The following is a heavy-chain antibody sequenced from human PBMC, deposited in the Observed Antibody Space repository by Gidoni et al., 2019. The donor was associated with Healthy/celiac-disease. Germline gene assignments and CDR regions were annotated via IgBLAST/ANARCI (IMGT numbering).Heavy chain of an antibody. V-gene: IGHV4-39*01. CDR3: ARSSDFWSGYYSTYYYYYGMDV. D-gene: IGHD3-3*01. Sequence: QLQLQESGPGLVKPSETPSLTCTVSGGSISSSSYYWGWIRQPPGKGVEWIGSIFYGGSTYYNPYIKSQVTISVDTSKTQFSLKLSSVTAADTAVYYCARSSDFWSGYYSTYYYYYGMDVWGQGTTVTVSS. J-gene: IGHJ6*02. CDR2: IFYGGST. CDR1: GGSISSSSYY.